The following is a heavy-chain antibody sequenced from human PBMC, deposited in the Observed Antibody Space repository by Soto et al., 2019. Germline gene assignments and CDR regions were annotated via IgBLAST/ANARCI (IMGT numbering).Heavy chain of an antibody. CDR1: GFTFTKAW. D-gene: IGHD3-22*01. Sequence: DVQLEESGGGLVKPGGSLRLSCAASGFTFTKAWMSWVRQAPGKGLEWVGHIKSKTDGGATDYAAPVRGRFTISRDDSKNTLFLQMNSLKTEDTGVYYCASHPLTMTYLDYWGQGTLVTVSS. CDR2: IKSKTDGGAT. CDR3: ASHPLTMTYLDY. J-gene: IGHJ4*02. V-gene: IGHV3-15*05.